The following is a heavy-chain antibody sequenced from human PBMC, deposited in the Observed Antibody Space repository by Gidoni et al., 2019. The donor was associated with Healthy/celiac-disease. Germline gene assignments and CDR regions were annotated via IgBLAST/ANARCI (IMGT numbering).Heavy chain of an antibody. V-gene: IGHV3-48*02. J-gene: IGHJ3*02. Sequence: EVQLVESGGGLVQPGGSLRLSCAASGFTFSSYSMNWVRQAPGKGLEWVSYISSSSSTIYYADSVKGRFTISRDNAKNSLYLQMNSLRDEDTAVYYCARVEWELMVYAIDAFDIWGQGTMVTVSS. D-gene: IGHD2-8*01. CDR2: ISSSSSTI. CDR3: ARVEWELMVYAIDAFDI. CDR1: GFTFSSYS.